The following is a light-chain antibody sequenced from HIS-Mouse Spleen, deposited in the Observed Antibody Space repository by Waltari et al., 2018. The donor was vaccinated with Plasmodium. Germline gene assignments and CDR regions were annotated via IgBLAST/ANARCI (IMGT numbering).Light chain of an antibody. CDR2: GAS. J-gene: IGKJ3*01. CDR1: QSVSIN. V-gene: IGKV3-15*01. CDR3: QQYNNWSFT. Sequence: EIVMTQSPATLSVSPGERATLSCRASQSVSINLAWYQQKPGQAPRLLLYGASTRATGIPARFSGSGSGTEFTLTISSLQSEDFAVYYCQQYNNWSFTFGPGTKVDIK.